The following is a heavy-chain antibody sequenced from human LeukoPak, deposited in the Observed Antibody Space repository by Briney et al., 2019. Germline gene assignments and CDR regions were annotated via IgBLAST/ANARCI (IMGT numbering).Heavy chain of an antibody. J-gene: IGHJ3*02. CDR2: IIPIFGTA. Sequence: ASVKVSCKASGGSFSRYAISWVRQAPGQGLEWMGGIIPIFGTANYAQKFQGRVTITADESTSTAYMELSSLRSEDTAVYYCARGGISRLAFDIWGQGTMVTVSS. D-gene: IGHD2/OR15-2a*01. V-gene: IGHV1-69*13. CDR1: GGSFSRYA. CDR3: ARGGISRLAFDI.